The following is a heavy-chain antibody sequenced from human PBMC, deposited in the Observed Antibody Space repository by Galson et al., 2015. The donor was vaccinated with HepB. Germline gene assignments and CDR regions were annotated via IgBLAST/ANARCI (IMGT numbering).Heavy chain of an antibody. V-gene: IGHV3-11*05. Sequence: FTFSRDNAKNSLYLQMNSLRAEDTAVYYCARVLVATWLTYAFDIWGQGTMVTVSS. D-gene: IGHD1-26*01. CDR3: ARVLVATWLTYAFDI. J-gene: IGHJ3*02.